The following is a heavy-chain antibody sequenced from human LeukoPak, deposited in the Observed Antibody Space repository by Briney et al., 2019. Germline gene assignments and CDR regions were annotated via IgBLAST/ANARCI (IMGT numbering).Heavy chain of an antibody. V-gene: IGHV3-9*01. CDR1: GFTFNDYA. CDR2: IGWNSHII. CDR3: AKDRDSSGFAPYFDY. J-gene: IGHJ4*02. D-gene: IGHD3-22*01. Sequence: GRSLRLSCAASGFTFNDYAMHWVRHAPGKGLEWVSGIGWNSHIIVYEDSVKGRFTISRDNARNSLSLQMNRLRAEDTAFYYCAKDRDSSGFAPYFDYWGQGSLVTVSS.